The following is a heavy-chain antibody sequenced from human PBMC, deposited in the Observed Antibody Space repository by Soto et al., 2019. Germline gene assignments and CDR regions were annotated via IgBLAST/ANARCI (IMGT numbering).Heavy chain of an antibody. CDR2: ISGSGGST. D-gene: IGHD6-13*01. J-gene: IGHJ2*01. V-gene: IGHV3-23*01. CDR1: GFTFSSYA. CDR3: AKNGEDSSSWHTYWYFDL. Sequence: ESGGGLVQPGGSLRLSCAASGFTFSSYAMSWVRQAPGKGLEWVSAISGSGGSTYYADSVKGRFTISRDNSKNMLYLQMNSLRAEDTAVYYCAKNGEDSSSWHTYWYFDLWGRGTLVTVSS.